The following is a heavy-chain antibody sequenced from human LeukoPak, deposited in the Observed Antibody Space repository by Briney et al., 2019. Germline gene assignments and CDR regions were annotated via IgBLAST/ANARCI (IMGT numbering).Heavy chain of an antibody. D-gene: IGHD2-15*01. V-gene: IGHV1-18*01. CDR1: GYTFTSYG. J-gene: IGHJ4*02. CDR2: ISAYNGNT. CDR3: ARVPGGYYCSGGSCYVDY. Sequence: ASVKVSCKASGYTFTSYGISWVRQAPGQGLEWMGWISAYNGNTNYAQKLQGRVTMTTDTSTSTAYMELRSLRSDDTAVYYCARVPGGYYCSGGSCYVDYWGQGTLVTVSS.